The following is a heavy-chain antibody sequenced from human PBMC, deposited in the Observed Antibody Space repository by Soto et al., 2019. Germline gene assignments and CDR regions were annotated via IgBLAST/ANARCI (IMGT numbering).Heavy chain of an antibody. V-gene: IGHV3-11*01. D-gene: IGHD2-15*01. CDR3: ARDPGLLRRVNVHYFDY. CDR1: GFTFSDYY. Sequence: QVQLVESGGGLVKPGGSLRLSCAASGFTFSDYYMSWIRQAPGKGLEWVSYISSSGSTIYYADSVKGRCTISRDNAKNSLYLQMNSPRAEATAVYYCARDPGLLRRVNVHYFDYWGHGTLVTVSS. CDR2: ISSSGSTI. J-gene: IGHJ4*01.